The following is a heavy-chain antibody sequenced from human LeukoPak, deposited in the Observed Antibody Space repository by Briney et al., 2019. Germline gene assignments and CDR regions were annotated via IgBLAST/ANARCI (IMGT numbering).Heavy chain of an antibody. J-gene: IGHJ4*02. V-gene: IGHV3-7*01. CDR1: GFTFGSYW. CDR2: IKQDGSFK. Sequence: PVGSLRLSCGASGFTFGSYWMAWVRQAPGKGLEWVANIKQDGSFKEYAGSVKGRFTISRDNAKNSVYLQMNSLTTEDTAVYYCARWRWAHSEFEYWGQGTLVTVSS. D-gene: IGHD5-24*01. CDR3: ARWRWAHSEFEY.